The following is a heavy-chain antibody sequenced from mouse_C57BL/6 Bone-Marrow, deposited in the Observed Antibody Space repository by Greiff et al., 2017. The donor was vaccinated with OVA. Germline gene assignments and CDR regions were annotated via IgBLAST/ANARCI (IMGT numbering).Heavy chain of an antibody. Sequence: EVKLMESGPELVKPGASVKIPCKASGYTFTDYNMDWVKQSHGKSLEWIGDINPNNGGTIYNQKFKGKATLTVDKSSSTAYMELRSLTSEDTAVYYCARGDYSNVYWYFDVWGTGTTVTVSS. CDR3: ARGDYSNVYWYFDV. D-gene: IGHD2-5*01. CDR1: GYTFTDYN. CDR2: INPNNGGT. J-gene: IGHJ1*03. V-gene: IGHV1-18*01.